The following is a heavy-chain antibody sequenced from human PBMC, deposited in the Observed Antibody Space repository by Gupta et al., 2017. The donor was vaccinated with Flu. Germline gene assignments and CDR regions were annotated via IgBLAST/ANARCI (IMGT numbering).Heavy chain of an antibody. CDR3: VRDGGSGTFYPWIDP. J-gene: IGHJ5*02. CDR1: W. CDR2: IYHNGSA. V-gene: IGHV4-4*01. D-gene: IGHD1-26*01. Sequence: WWSWVRQSPGKGLEWIGEIYHNGSAHYNPSLKGRVTISIDKSKNQFSLRLTSVNAADTAVYFCVRDGGSGTFYPWIDPWGQGTLVTVSS.